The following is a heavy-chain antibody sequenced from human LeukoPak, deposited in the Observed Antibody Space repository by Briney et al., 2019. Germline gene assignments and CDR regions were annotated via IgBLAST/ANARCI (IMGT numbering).Heavy chain of an antibody. V-gene: IGHV4-34*01. D-gene: IGHD6-13*01. CDR1: GGSFSGYY. CDR2: IKHSGST. J-gene: IGHJ4*02. Sequence: SETLSHTCAVYGGSFSGYYWSWIRQPPGKGLEWIGEIKHSGSTNYNPPLKSRVTISVNTSKNQFSLKLSSVTAADTAVYYCARVGSSSSWYYCDYWAQRTLVSVSS. CDR3: ARVGSSSSWYYCDY.